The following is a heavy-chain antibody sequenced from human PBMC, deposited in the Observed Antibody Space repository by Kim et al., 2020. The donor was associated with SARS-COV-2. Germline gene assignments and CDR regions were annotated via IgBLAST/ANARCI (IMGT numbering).Heavy chain of an antibody. CDR3: ARPQSTYYDFWSFFY. V-gene: IGHV3-30*07. Sequence: DSVKGRFTISRDNSKNTLYLQMNSLRAEDTAVYYCARPQSTYYDFWSFFYWGQGTLVTVSS. D-gene: IGHD3-3*01. J-gene: IGHJ4*02.